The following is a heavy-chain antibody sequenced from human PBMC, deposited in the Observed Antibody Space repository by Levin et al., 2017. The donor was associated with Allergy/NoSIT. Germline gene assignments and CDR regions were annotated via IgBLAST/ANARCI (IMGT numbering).Heavy chain of an antibody. CDR3: ARDKDGDGFDGFDM. V-gene: IGHV3-66*01. Sequence: PGGSLRLSCAASGFSVNSNYMSWVRQAPGKGLEWISAIYLSGATYYSDSVEGRFTISRDNSKNTLSLQMTSLSAEDTAVYYCARDKDGDGFDGFDMWGQGTMVTVSS. CDR2: IYLSGAT. J-gene: IGHJ3*02. CDR1: GFSVNSNY. D-gene: IGHD4-17*01.